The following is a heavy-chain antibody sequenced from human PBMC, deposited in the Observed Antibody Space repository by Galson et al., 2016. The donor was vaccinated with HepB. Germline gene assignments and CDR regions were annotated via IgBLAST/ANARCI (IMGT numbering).Heavy chain of an antibody. CDR2: ISAYNGNT. J-gene: IGHJ6*03. CDR1: GYTFTTYG. D-gene: IGHD3-3*01. V-gene: IGHV1-18*04. CDR3: ARVIRNFDFWSTYYYYMDV. Sequence: SVKVSCKASGYTFTTYGISWVRQAPGQGLEWVGWISAYNGNTNHAQKLQGRVTMTTDTSTSTAYMELRSLRSDDTAVYYCARVIRNFDFWSTYYYYMDVWGKGPRSPSP.